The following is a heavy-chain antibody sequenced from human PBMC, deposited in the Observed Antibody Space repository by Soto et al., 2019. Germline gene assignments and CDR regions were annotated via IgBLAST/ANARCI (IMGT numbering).Heavy chain of an antibody. J-gene: IGHJ4*02. CDR2: IYSGGST. V-gene: IGHV3-66*01. CDR3: ATRSSSGWSFDY. CDR1: GFTVSSNY. Sequence: EVQLVESGGGLVQPGGSLRLSCAASGFTVSSNYMSWVRQAPGKGLEWVSVIYSGGSTYYADSMKGRFTISRDNSKNTLYLQMNSLRAEDTAVYYCATRSSSGWSFDYWGQGTLVTVSS. D-gene: IGHD6-19*01.